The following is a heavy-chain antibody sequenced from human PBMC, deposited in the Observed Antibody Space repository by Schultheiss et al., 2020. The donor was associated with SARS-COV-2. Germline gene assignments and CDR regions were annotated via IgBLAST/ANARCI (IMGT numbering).Heavy chain of an antibody. D-gene: IGHD1-1*01. CDR1: GGSFSGYY. Sequence: SQTLSLTCAVYGGSFSGYYWSWIRQPPGKGLEWIGEINHSGSTNYNPSLKSRVTMSVDTSKNQFSPKLSSVTAADTAVYYCARQRYNWNDDGMDVWGQGTTVTVSS. V-gene: IGHV4-34*01. J-gene: IGHJ6*02. CDR3: ARQRYNWNDDGMDV. CDR2: INHSGST.